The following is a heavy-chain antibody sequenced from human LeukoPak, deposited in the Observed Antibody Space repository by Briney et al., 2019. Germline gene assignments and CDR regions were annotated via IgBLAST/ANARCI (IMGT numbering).Heavy chain of an antibody. CDR2: IIPIFGTA. CDR3: ARGYCSGGSCQNWFDP. CDR1: GYTFTGYY. V-gene: IGHV1-69*13. D-gene: IGHD2-15*01. J-gene: IGHJ5*02. Sequence: SVKVSCKASGYTFTGYYMHWVRQAPGQGLEWMGGIIPIFGTANYAQKFQGRVTITADESTSTAYMELSSLRSEDTAVYYCARGYCSGGSCQNWFDPWGQGTLVTVSS.